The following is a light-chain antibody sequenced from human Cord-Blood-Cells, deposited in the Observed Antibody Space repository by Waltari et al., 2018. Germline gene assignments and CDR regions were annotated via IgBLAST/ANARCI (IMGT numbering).Light chain of an antibody. J-gene: IGKJ1*01. CDR2: AAS. Sequence: DIQMTQSPSSLSASVGDRVTITCRASQSISSYLHWYQQKPGKAPKLLIYAASSLQSGVPSRCSGSGSWTDFTLTISSLQPEDFATYYCQQSYRTFGQGTKVEIK. CDR1: QSISSY. V-gene: IGKV1-39*01. CDR3: QQSYRT.